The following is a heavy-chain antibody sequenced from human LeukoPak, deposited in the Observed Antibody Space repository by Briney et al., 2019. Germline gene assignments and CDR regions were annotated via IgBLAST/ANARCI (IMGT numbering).Heavy chain of an antibody. V-gene: IGHV3-15*01. CDR3: TTPTRSGSYSYYFDY. CDR2: IKSKTDGGTT. D-gene: IGHD3-10*01. J-gene: IGHJ4*02. CDR1: GFTFNNAW. Sequence: GGSLRLSCAASGFTFNNAWMSWVRQAPGKGLEWVGLIKSKTDGGTTDYAAPVKGRFTISRDDSKNTLYLQMNSPKTEDTAVYYCTTPTRSGSYSYYFDYWGQGTLVTVSS.